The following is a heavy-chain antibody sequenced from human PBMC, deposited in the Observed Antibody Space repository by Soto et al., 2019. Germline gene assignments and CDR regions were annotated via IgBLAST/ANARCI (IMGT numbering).Heavy chain of an antibody. D-gene: IGHD1-1*01. Sequence: QVQLVESGGGVVQPGRSLRLSCAASGFTFSSYAIHWVRQAPGKGLEWVAVISNDGNRKYYADSVKGRFTISRDNSKNTLDLQMNSLRAEDTAVYYCARDRLPRASVATPGYLDYWGQGSLVTVSS. J-gene: IGHJ4*02. CDR1: GFTFSSYA. CDR3: ARDRLPRASVATPGYLDY. CDR2: ISNDGNRK. V-gene: IGHV3-30-3*01.